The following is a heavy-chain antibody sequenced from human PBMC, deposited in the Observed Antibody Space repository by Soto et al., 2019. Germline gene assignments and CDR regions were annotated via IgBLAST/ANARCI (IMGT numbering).Heavy chain of an antibody. CDR2: INPNSGGT. CDR3: ARNFVVSGVGRFDY. CDR1: GYTFTGYY. Sequence: ASVKVSCKASGYTFTGYYMHWVRQAPGQGLEWMGWINPNSGGTNYAQKFQGRVTMTRDTSISTAYMELSRLRSDDTAVYYCARNFVVSGVGRFDYWGQGTLVTVSS. V-gene: IGHV1-2*02. J-gene: IGHJ4*02. D-gene: IGHD1-26*01.